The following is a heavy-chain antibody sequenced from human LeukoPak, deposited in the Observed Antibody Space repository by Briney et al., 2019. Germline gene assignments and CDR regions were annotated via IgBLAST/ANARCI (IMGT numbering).Heavy chain of an antibody. J-gene: IGHJ4*02. CDR1: SGSISSGSYY. CDR3: ARGLWPLYYFGY. Sequence: SQTLSLTCTVSSGSISSGSYYWSWIRQPAGKGLEWIGRIYTSGRTDYNPSLKSRVTISVDTSKNQLSLKLSSVTAADTAVYYCARGLWPLYYFGYWGQGTLVTVSS. V-gene: IGHV4-61*02. CDR2: IYTSGRT. D-gene: IGHD5-18*01.